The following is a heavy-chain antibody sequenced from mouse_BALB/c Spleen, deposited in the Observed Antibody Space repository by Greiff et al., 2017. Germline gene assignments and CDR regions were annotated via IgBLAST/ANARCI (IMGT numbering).Heavy chain of an antibody. D-gene: IGHD4-1*01. V-gene: IGHV3-2*02. CDR1: GYSITSDYA. CDR3: AIDWAWFAY. J-gene: IGHJ3*01. Sequence: EVQLVESGPGLVKPSQSLSLTCTVTGYSITSDYAWNWIRQFPGNKLEWMGYISYSGSTSYNPSLKSRISITRDTSKNQFFLQLNSVTTEDTATYYCAIDWAWFAYWGQGTLVTVSA. CDR2: ISYSGST.